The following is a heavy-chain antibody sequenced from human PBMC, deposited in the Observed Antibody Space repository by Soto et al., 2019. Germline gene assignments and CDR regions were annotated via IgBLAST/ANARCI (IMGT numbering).Heavy chain of an antibody. CDR1: GYTFVSYY. V-gene: IGHV1-46*01. CDR2: INPSGGST. CDR3: ARDSWSSGWRRGFFDY. Sequence: QVQLVQSGAEVKKPGASVKVSCMASGYTFVSYYMHWVRQAPGQGLEWMGIINPSGGSTNYARKFQGRVTMTNDMSTSTVYMELSSLRSEDTAVYYCARDSWSSGWRRGFFDYWGQGTPVTVSS. D-gene: IGHD6-19*01. J-gene: IGHJ4*02.